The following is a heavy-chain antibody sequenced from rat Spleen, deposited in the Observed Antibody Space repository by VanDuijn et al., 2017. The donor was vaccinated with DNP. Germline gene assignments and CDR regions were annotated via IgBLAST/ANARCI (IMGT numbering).Heavy chain of an antibody. CDR3: ARHDLGFDY. CDR2: ISTSGGST. J-gene: IGHJ2*01. Sequence: EVQLVESGGGLVQPGRSLKLSCAASGFTFSNYVMAWVRQAPTKGLEWVASISTSGGSTYYRDSVKGRFTVSRDNAKSTLYLQMDSLRSEETATYYCARHDLGFDYWGQGVMVTVSS. D-gene: IGHD2-1*01. V-gene: IGHV5S11*01. CDR1: GFTFSNYV.